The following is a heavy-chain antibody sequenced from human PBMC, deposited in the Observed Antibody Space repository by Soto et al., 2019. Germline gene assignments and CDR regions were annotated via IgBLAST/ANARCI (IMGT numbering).Heavy chain of an antibody. CDR1: GGSISSGGYY. CDR2: IYYSGST. CDR3: ARDRRYYDSSGYPQGYYFDY. J-gene: IGHJ4*02. V-gene: IGHV4-31*01. D-gene: IGHD3-22*01. Sequence: QVQLQESGPGLVKPSQTLSLTCTVSGGSISSGGYYWSWIRQHPGKGLEWIGYIYYSGSTYYNPSLKSLVTIAVDTSKNQFSLKLSSVTAADTAVYYCARDRRYYDSSGYPQGYYFDYWGQGTLVTVSS.